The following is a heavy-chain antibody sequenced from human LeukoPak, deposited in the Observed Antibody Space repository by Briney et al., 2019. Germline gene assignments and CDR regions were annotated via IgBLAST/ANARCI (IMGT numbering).Heavy chain of an antibody. J-gene: IGHJ4*02. Sequence: PSETLSLTCAVSGYSISSGYYWGWIRQPPGKGLEWIGSIYHSGSTYYNPSLKSRVTISVDTSKNQFSLKLSSVTAADTAVYYCASGDSYGFFDSWGQGTLVTVSS. CDR1: GYSISSGYY. D-gene: IGHD5-18*01. CDR3: ASGDSYGFFDS. CDR2: IYHSGST. V-gene: IGHV4-38-2*01.